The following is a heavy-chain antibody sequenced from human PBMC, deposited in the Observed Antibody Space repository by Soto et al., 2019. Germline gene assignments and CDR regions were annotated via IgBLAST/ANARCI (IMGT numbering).Heavy chain of an antibody. CDR2: ISRSGDST. V-gene: IGHV3-23*01. D-gene: IGHD6-19*01. Sequence: EVHLLESGGGLVQPGGSLRLSCAASGFTFSNSDMSWVRQAPGKGLEWVSYISRSGDSTYYADSVKGRLTVSRDNSKNTLFLQMNSLRNEDTAVYYCALSSGWFDAFEVWGQGTMVTVSS. CDR3: ALSSGWFDAFEV. J-gene: IGHJ3*01. CDR1: GFTFSNSD.